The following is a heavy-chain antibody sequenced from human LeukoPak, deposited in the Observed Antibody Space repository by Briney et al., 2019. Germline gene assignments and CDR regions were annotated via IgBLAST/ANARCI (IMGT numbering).Heavy chain of an antibody. CDR2: ISTYNGNT. V-gene: IGHV1-18*01. CDR3: AREGWYYGSGNYYWFDP. J-gene: IGHJ5*02. D-gene: IGHD3-10*01. CDR1: GYTFSSYA. Sequence: GASVKVSCKASGYTFSSYAINWVRQAPGQGLEWMGWISTYNGNTNYAQNFQGRVTMTTDTSTSTAYMELRSLRSDDTAVYYCAREGWYYGSGNYYWFDPWGQGTLVTVSS.